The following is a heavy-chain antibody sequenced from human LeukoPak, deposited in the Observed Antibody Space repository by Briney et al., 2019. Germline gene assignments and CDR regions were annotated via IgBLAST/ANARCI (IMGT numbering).Heavy chain of an antibody. CDR1: SITFTKAW. J-gene: IGHJ4*02. Sequence: GGYLRLSCAASSITFTKAWMKWVRQAPGKGLEWVARIVSETVGGRTDYAASVKGRFTISRDDSKGTLFLQMSSLKIEDTAVYYCATSITTPGAFDIWGQGVLVTVSS. V-gene: IGHV3-15*07. D-gene: IGHD1-1*01. CDR3: ATSITTPGAFDI. CDR2: IVSETVGGRT.